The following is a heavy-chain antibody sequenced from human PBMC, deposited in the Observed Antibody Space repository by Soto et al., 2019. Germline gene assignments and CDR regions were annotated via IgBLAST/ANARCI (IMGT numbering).Heavy chain of an antibody. Sequence: EVQLVVSGGGLVQPGGSLKLSCAASGFTFSDSTMHWVRQASGKGLEWVGRIRNKANSYATAYAASVKGRFTVSRDDSKNTAYLKMNGLKTEDTAVYYCTSSFVVVTAIAASWGQGTLVTVSS. CDR2: IRNKANSYAT. CDR3: TSSFVVVTAIAAS. CDR1: GFTFSDST. D-gene: IGHD2-21*02. V-gene: IGHV3-73*02. J-gene: IGHJ5*02.